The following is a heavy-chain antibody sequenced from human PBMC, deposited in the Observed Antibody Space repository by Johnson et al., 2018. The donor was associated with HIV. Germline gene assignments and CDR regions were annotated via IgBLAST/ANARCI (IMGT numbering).Heavy chain of an antibody. D-gene: IGHD3-3*01. Sequence: VQLVESGGGVVQPGRSLRLSCAASGFTFSSYAMHWVRQAPGKGLEWVAVISYDGSNKYYADSVKGRFTISRDNSKNTLYLQMNSLRGEDTAVYYCARELFGVGSRGHAFDIWGQGTMVTVSS. V-gene: IGHV3-30-3*01. CDR1: GFTFSSYA. CDR2: ISYDGSNK. J-gene: IGHJ3*02. CDR3: ARELFGVGSRGHAFDI.